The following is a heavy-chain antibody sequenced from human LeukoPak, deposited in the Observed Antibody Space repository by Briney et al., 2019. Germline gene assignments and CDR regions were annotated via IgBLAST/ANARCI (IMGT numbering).Heavy chain of an antibody. D-gene: IGHD2-15*01. Sequence: SETLSLTCSVSGVSISSGSNYWGWIRQPPGKTLEWIGSIYSSDGTYYNPSLKSRAIILIDTAKNHVSLNLSSVTAADTAVYYCARRWVVVVGATAFYFDYWGQGTLVTVSS. CDR1: GVSISSGSNY. V-gene: IGHV4-39*07. CDR2: IYSSDGT. CDR3: ARRWVVVVGATAFYFDY. J-gene: IGHJ4*02.